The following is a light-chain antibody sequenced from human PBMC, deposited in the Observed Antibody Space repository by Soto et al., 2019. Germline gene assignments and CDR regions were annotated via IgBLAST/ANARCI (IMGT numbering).Light chain of an antibody. V-gene: IGKV4-1*01. CDR3: QQYYSTPWT. Sequence: DIVMTQSPDSLAVSLGERATINGKSSQSVLYSSNNKNYLAWYQQKPGQPPKLLIYWASTRESGVPDRFSGSGSGTDFTLTISSLQAEDVAVYYCQQYYSTPWTFGQGTRLEIK. CDR2: WAS. J-gene: IGKJ5*01. CDR1: QSVLYSSNNKNY.